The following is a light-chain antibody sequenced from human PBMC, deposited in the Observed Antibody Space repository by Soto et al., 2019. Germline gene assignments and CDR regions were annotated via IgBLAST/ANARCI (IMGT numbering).Light chain of an antibody. J-gene: IGKJ1*01. CDR1: QSVSSY. CDR2: DAS. CDR3: QQRRYSQWT. V-gene: IGKV3-11*01. Sequence: QRAIPTWRASQSVSSYLAWYQQKPGQAXRXXXYDASTRATGTPPRFSGSGSGTEFTLTISILEPEDFVVYYCQQRRYSQWTFGHGTKVDI.